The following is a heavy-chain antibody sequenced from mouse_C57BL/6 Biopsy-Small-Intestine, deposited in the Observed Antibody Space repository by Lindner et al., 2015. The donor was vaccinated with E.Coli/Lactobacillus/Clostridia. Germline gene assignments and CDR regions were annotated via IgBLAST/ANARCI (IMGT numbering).Heavy chain of an antibody. V-gene: IGHV1-62-2*01. CDR3: ARYYYRSSYFDY. CDR1: DYTFTDYT. J-gene: IGHJ2*01. Sequence: VQLQESGAELVKPGASVKLSCKASDYTFTDYTIHWVKQRSGQGLEWIGWFYPGSGSIKYNEKFKDKATLTADKSSSTVYMELSRLTSEDSAVYYCARYYYRSSYFDYWGQGTTLTVSS. D-gene: IGHD1-1*01. CDR2: FYPGSGSI.